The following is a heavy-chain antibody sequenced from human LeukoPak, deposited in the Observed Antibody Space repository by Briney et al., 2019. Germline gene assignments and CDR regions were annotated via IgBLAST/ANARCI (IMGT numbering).Heavy chain of an antibody. V-gene: IGHV1-2*02. Sequence: ASVKVSCKASGYTFTGYYMHWVRQAPGQGLEWMGWINPNSGGTNYAQKFQGRVTMTRDTSISTAYMELSRPRSDDTAVYYCARVMMAAAGKKYNWFDPWGQGTLVTVSS. J-gene: IGHJ5*02. D-gene: IGHD6-13*01. CDR1: GYTFTGYY. CDR3: ARVMMAAAGKKYNWFDP. CDR2: INPNSGGT.